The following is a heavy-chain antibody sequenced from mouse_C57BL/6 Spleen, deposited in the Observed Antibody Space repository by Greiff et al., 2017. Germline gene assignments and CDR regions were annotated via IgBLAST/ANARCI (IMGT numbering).Heavy chain of an antibody. CDR2: ISYSGGT. CDR1: GYSITSDY. V-gene: IGHV3-8*01. D-gene: IGHD4-1*01. J-gene: IGHJ1*03. CDR3: ARSPQLTGDWYFDD. Sequence: EVMLVESGPGLAKPSQTLSLTCSVSGYSITSDYWNWIRKFPGNKLEYMEYISYSGGTYYNPSLKSRISITRDTSKNKYYLQLNSVTTEDTATYDRARSPQLTGDWYFDDWGTGTTVTVSS.